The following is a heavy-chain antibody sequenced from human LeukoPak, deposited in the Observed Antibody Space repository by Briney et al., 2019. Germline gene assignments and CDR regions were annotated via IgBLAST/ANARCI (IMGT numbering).Heavy chain of an antibody. D-gene: IGHD3-3*01. CDR2: ISGSGGST. V-gene: IGHV3-23*01. Sequence: GGSLRLSCAASGFTFSTYWMTWVRQAPGKGLEWVSAISGSGGSTYYADSVKGRFAISRDNSKNTLYLQMNSLRAEDTAVYYCAKDNAFYWFDPWGQGTLVTVSS. J-gene: IGHJ5*02. CDR1: GFTFSTYW. CDR3: AKDNAFYWFDP.